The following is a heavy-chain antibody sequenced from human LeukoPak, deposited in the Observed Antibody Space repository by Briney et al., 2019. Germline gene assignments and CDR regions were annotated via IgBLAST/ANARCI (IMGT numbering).Heavy chain of an antibody. Sequence: GGSLRLSCAASGITFSSNNMNWVRQAPGKGLEWVSSIDSSSYIYYADSVKGRFTISRDNAKNSLYLQMNSLRAEDTAVYYCARVWELSFDYWGQGILVTVSS. CDR1: GITFSSNN. V-gene: IGHV3-21*01. CDR3: ARVWELSFDY. J-gene: IGHJ4*02. CDR2: IDSSSYI. D-gene: IGHD1-26*01.